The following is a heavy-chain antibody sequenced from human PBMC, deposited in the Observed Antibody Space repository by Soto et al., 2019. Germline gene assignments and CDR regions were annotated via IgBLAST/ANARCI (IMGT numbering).Heavy chain of an antibody. CDR1: GGSISSGGYS. CDR3: ARRSDDILNRYDAFAI. D-gene: IGHD3-9*01. Sequence: SETLSLTCTVSGGSISSGGYSWTWIRQHPGKGLEWIGYIYYSGSINYNPSLESRVAISVDTSKNQFSLKLTSVTAADTAVYYCARRSDDILNRYDAFAIWGQGTXVTVSS. CDR2: IYYSGSI. J-gene: IGHJ3*02. V-gene: IGHV4-61*08.